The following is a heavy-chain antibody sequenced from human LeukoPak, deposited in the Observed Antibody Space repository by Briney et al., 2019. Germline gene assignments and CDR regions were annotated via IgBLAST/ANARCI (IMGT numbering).Heavy chain of an antibody. CDR2: ISAYNGNT. D-gene: IGHD4-17*01. CDR3: ARDRPYGDYMPDYYNGMDV. CDR1: GYTFTSYG. Sequence: PGASVKVSCKASGYTFTSYGISWVRQAPGQGLEWMGWISAYNGNTNYAQKLQGRVTMTTDTSTSTAYMELRSLRSDDTAVYYCARDRPYGDYMPDYYNGMDVWGQGTTVTVSS. V-gene: IGHV1-18*01. J-gene: IGHJ6*02.